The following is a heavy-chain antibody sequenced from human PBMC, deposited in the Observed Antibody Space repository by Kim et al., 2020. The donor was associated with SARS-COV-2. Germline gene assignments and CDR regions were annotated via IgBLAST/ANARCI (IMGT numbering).Heavy chain of an antibody. Sequence: PALKSRVTIPVDTSKNQLSLKLSSVTAADTAVYYCARVRDIVVVPAAIGYWGQGTLVTVSS. J-gene: IGHJ4*02. D-gene: IGHD2-2*01. V-gene: IGHV4-34*01. CDR3: ARVRDIVVVPAAIGY.